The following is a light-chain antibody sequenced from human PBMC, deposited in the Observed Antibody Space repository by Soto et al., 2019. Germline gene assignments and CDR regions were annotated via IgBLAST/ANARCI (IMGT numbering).Light chain of an antibody. Sequence: IVLTQSPPTLSLSPRKRATLSFRASQNISNYLIWYQQKPGQAPRLLIYDVSNRAAGIPARFSGSGSGTDFTLTISSLQPDDFATYYCQHYNSYSEAFGQGTKVDIK. CDR1: QNISNY. CDR3: QHYNSYSEA. J-gene: IGKJ1*01. CDR2: DVS. V-gene: IGKV3-11*01.